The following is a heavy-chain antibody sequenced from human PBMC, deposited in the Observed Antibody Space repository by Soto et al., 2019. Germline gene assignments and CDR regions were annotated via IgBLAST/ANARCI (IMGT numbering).Heavy chain of an antibody. V-gene: IGHV4-4*02. CDR3: ARLYSNSYWADY. CDR2: IYYSGST. CDR1: GDSISSTNW. Sequence: PSETLSLTCVVSGDSISSTNWWNWVRQPPGKGLEWIGYIYYSGSTNYNPSLKSRVTISIDTSKNQFSLKLSSVTAADTAVYYCARLYSNSYWADYWGQGTLVTVSS. J-gene: IGHJ4*02. D-gene: IGHD5-18*01.